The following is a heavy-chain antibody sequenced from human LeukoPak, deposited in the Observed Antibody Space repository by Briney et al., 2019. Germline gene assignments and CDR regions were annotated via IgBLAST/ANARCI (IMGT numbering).Heavy chain of an antibody. CDR3: AKDYSDLRVADVFFEY. CDR1: GLIFSNYA. Sequence: GGSLSLSCAASGLIFSNYATSWVRQAPGKGLEWVSGITSGFTPHYADSVKGRFTISRDNSKNTFHLQMNSLRAEDTAVYYCAKDYSDLRVADVFFEYWGQGTLVTVSS. CDR2: ITSGFTP. V-gene: IGHV3-23*01. J-gene: IGHJ4*02. D-gene: IGHD2-15*01.